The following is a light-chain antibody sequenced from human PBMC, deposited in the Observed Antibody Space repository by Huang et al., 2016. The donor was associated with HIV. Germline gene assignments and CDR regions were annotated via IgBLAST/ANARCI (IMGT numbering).Light chain of an antibody. V-gene: IGKV4-1*01. Sequence: DIVMTQSPDSLAVSLGERATINCKSSQSVLYSSNNKNYLSWYQHKPGQSPKLLISWAATRESGVPDRFSGSGSGTDFTLTISSLQAEDVAVYYCHQYYNTRYTFGQGTKLEIK. CDR2: WAA. J-gene: IGKJ2*01. CDR3: HQYYNTRYT. CDR1: QSVLYSSNNKNY.